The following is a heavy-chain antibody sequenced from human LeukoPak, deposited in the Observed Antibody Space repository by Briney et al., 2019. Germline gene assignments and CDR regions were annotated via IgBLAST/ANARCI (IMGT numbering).Heavy chain of an antibody. D-gene: IGHD1-14*01. CDR3: ATLNR. J-gene: IGHJ1*01. CDR1: GWSFSGYY. Sequence: PSETLSLTCAVYGWSFSGYYWSWIRQPPGKGLELVGEINHSGSTNYNPSLKSRVTIPVDTSKNQFSLKPSSVTAAAPAVYYCATLNRWGQGPLVTASS. CDR2: INHSGST. V-gene: IGHV4-34*01.